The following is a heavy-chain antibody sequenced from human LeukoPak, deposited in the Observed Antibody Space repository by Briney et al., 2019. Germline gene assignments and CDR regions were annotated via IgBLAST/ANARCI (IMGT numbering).Heavy chain of an antibody. CDR2: ITGDGSAT. CDR1: GFTFSAYW. J-gene: IGHJ4*02. CDR3: AKETYLSLDY. Sequence: GGSLGLSCAASGFTFSAYWMHWVRHAPGKGLVWVSRITGDGSATNYADSVKGRFTISRDNSKNTLYLQMNSLRAEDTAVYYCAKETYLSLDYWGQGTLVTVSS. V-gene: IGHV3-74*01. D-gene: IGHD2/OR15-2a*01.